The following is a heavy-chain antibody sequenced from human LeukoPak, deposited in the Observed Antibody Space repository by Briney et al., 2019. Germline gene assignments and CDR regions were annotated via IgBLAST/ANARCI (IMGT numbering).Heavy chain of an antibody. V-gene: IGHV4-59*01. CDR2: IYYSGST. CDR1: GGSISSYY. Sequence: KSSETLSLTCTVSGGSISSYYWSWIRQPPGKGLEWIGYIYYSGSTDYNPSLKSRGPISVDTSKNQFSLKPSSVTAADTAVYYCERVQREILTGYSLYDAFDIWGQGTMVTVSS. D-gene: IGHD3-9*01. J-gene: IGHJ3*02. CDR3: ERVQREILTGYSLYDAFDI.